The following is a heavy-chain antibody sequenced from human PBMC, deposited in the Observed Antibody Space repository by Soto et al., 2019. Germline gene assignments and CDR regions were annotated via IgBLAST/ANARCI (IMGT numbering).Heavy chain of an antibody. D-gene: IGHD3-22*01. CDR3: AKNYYYDSSGCYDY. J-gene: IGHJ4*02. Sequence: PGGSLRLSCAASGFTFSSYAMSWVRQAPGKGLEWVSAISGSGGSTYYADSVKGRFTISRDNSKNTLYLQMNSLRAEDTAVYYCAKNYYYDSSGCYDYWGQGPLVTVSS. CDR1: GFTFSSYA. V-gene: IGHV3-23*01. CDR2: ISGSGGST.